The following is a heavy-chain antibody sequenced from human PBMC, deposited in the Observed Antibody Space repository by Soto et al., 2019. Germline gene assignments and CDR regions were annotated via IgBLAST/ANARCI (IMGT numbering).Heavy chain of an antibody. Sequence: EVQLVESGGGLVQPGGSLRLSCAASGFTFSSYSMNWVRQAPGKGLEWVSYISSSSSTIYYADSVKGRFTNSRDNAKNSLYLQMNILGAEDTAVYYCAREEGLLNWFDPWGQGTLVTVSS. CDR1: GFTFSSYS. V-gene: IGHV3-48*01. CDR2: ISSSSSTI. J-gene: IGHJ5*02. CDR3: AREEGLLNWFDP. D-gene: IGHD1-26*01.